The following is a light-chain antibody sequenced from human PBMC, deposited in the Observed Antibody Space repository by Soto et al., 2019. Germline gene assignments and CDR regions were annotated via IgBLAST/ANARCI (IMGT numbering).Light chain of an antibody. Sequence: QSVLTQPASVSGSPGQSITIFCTGTTNDVGSYNLVSWYQQHPGKAPKLMIYEGSERPSGVSNRFSGSKSGHTASLTISGLRAEDEADYYCCSYGGSSIHWLFGGGTKVTVL. J-gene: IGLJ3*02. CDR1: TNDVGSYNL. V-gene: IGLV2-23*01. CDR3: CSYGGSSIHWL. CDR2: EGS.